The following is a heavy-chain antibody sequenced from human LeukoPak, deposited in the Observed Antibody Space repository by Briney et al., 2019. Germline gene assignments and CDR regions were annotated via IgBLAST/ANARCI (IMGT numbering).Heavy chain of an antibody. J-gene: IGHJ2*01. D-gene: IGHD1-1*01. Sequence: SETLSLTCAVSGGSISISNSNWWSWVRQPPGKGLEWIGEIYHSGSTNYNPSLKSRVTISVDKSKNQFSLKLSSVTAADTAVYYWGRFLRGGTSFLSLWYFVLGGRGPLVLVS. CDR1: GGSISISNSNW. V-gene: IGHV4-4*02. CDR3: GRFLRGGTSFLSLWYFVL. CDR2: IYHSGST.